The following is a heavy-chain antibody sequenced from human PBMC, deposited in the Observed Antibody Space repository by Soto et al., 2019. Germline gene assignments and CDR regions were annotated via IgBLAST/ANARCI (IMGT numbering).Heavy chain of an antibody. CDR3: AKDHLAYSTTLGFDY. CDR2: ISYDGSNK. Sequence: GGSLRLSCAASGFTFSSYGMHWVRQAPGKGLEWVAVISYDGSNKYYADSVKGRFTISRDNSKNTLYLQMNSLRAEDTAVYYCAKDHLAYSTTLGFDYWGQGTLVTVSS. CDR1: GFTFSSYG. J-gene: IGHJ4*02. D-gene: IGHD3-16*01. V-gene: IGHV3-30*18.